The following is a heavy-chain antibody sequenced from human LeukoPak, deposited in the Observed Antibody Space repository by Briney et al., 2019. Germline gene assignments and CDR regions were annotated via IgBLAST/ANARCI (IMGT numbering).Heavy chain of an antibody. CDR1: GYTFTSYY. V-gene: IGHV1-46*01. J-gene: IGHJ5*02. Sequence: GASVKVSCKASGYTFTSYYMHWVRQAPGQGLEWMGIINPSGGSTSYAQKFQGRVTMTRDTSTSTVYMELSSLRSEDTAVYYCARNNRYCSGGSCYFRWFDPWGQGTLVTASS. D-gene: IGHD2-15*01. CDR2: INPSGGST. CDR3: ARNNRYCSGGSCYFRWFDP.